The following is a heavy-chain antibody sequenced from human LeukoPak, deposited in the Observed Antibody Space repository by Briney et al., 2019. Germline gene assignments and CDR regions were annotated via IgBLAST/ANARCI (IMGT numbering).Heavy chain of an antibody. V-gene: IGHV1-2*02. CDR1: GYTFTGNY. CDR3: ARAWGRDGYKIFGY. Sequence: ASVKVSCKASGYTFTGNYMHWVRQAPGQGLEWMGWINPNSGGTNYAQKFQGRVTMTRDTSISTAYMELSRLRSDDTAVYYCARAWGRDGYKIFGYWGQGTLVTVSS. J-gene: IGHJ4*02. CDR2: INPNSGGT. D-gene: IGHD5-24*01.